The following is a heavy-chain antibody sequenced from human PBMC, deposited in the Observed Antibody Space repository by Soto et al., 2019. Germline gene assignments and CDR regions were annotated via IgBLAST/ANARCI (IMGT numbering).Heavy chain of an antibody. V-gene: IGHV3-30-3*01. D-gene: IGHD1-26*01. Sequence: VGSLRLSCAASGFTFSSYAMHWVRQAPGKGLEWVAVISYDGSNKYYADSVKGRFTISRDNSKNTLYLQMNSLRAEDTAVYYCARDSKSEWELLSAPPYFDYWGQGTLVTVSS. CDR2: ISYDGSNK. CDR3: ARDSKSEWELLSAPPYFDY. J-gene: IGHJ4*02. CDR1: GFTFSSYA.